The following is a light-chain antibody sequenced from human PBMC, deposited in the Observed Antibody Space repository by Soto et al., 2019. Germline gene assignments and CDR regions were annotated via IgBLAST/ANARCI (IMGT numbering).Light chain of an antibody. CDR1: SDSVSTSYY. J-gene: IGLJ3*02. CDR3: VLYMGSGFWV. CDR2: STN. Sequence: QTVVTQEPSFSVSPGGTVTLTCGLTSDSVSTSYYASWYQQTPGQTPRMLIYSTNTRSSGVPDRFSGSILGNKAALTITGGQADDESDYYCVLYMGSGFWVFGGGTKLTVL. V-gene: IGLV8-61*01.